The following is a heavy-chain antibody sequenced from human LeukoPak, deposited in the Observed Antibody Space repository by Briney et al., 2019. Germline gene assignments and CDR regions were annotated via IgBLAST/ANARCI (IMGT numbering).Heavy chain of an antibody. CDR3: ARQRGLVATLFDY. V-gene: IGHV4-34*01. Sequence: NASETLSLTCAVYNGSFSGYSWTWIRQSPGKELEWLGEIDHSGKNNYNPSLKSRVSISLDTSKNQFSLHLTSVTAADTAVYFCARQRGLVATLFDYWGQGTLVSVSS. J-gene: IGHJ4*02. CDR1: NGSFSGYS. CDR2: IDHSGKN. D-gene: IGHD2-8*02.